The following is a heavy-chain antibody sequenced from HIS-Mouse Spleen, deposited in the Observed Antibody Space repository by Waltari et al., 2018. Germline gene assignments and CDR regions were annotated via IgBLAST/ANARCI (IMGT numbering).Heavy chain of an antibody. CDR1: GGSISTGGYY. V-gene: IGHV4-31*03. D-gene: IGHD3-3*01. CDR2: IYYSGST. J-gene: IGHJ5*02. CDR3: ARSPYYDFWSGYSDNWFDP. Sequence: QVQLQESGPGLVQPSQTLSLTCTVSGGSISTGGYYWIWIRHHPGTGLEWMGYIYYSGSTYYNPSLKSRVTISVDTSKNQFSLKLSSVTAADTAVYYCARSPYYDFWSGYSDNWFDPWGQGTLVTVSS.